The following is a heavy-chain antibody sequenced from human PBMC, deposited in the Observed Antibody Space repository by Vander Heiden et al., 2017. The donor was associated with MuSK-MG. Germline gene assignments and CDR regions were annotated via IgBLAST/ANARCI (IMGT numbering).Heavy chain of an antibody. CDR1: GFTFDDYA. CDR2: ISWKSGNI. J-gene: IGHJ6*03. V-gene: IGHV3-9*01. CDR3: AKDKVPLADYYYYYMDV. Sequence: EVQLVESGGGLVQPGRSLRLSCAASGFTFDDYAMHWVRQAPGKGLEWVSGISWKSGNIGYADSVKGRVTISRDNAKNSLYLQLNSLRTEDTALYYCAKDKVPLADYYYYYMDVWGKGTTVTVSS.